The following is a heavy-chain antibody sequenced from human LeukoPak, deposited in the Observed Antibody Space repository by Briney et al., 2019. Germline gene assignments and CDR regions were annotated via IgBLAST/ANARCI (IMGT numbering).Heavy chain of an antibody. Sequence: PSETLSLTCAVYGGSFSGYYWSWIRQPPGKGLEWIGEINHSGSTNYNPSLKSRVTISVDTSKNQFSLKLSSVTAAHTAVYYCARGLFFGLKKKRGARDPSHFDYWGQGTLVTVSS. CDR2: INHSGST. D-gene: IGHD3-10*01. J-gene: IGHJ4*02. CDR1: GGSFSGYY. V-gene: IGHV4-34*01. CDR3: ARGLFFGLKKKRGARDPSHFDY.